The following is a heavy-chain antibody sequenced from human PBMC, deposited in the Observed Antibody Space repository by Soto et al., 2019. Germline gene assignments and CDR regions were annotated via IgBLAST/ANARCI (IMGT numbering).Heavy chain of an antibody. Sequence: PGGSLRLSCAVSGFTFSSYGMHWVRQAPGKGLEWEAVISYDGSNKYYADSVKGRFTISRDNSKNTLYLQMNSLRAEDTAVYYCAKVRRSGYGLEYYYGMDVWGQGTTVTVSS. CDR3: AKVRRSGYGLEYYYGMDV. CDR1: GFTFSSYG. CDR2: ISYDGSNK. V-gene: IGHV3-30*18. D-gene: IGHD3-3*01. J-gene: IGHJ6*02.